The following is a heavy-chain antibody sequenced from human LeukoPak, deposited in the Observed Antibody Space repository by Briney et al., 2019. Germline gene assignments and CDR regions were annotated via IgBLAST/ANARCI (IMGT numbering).Heavy chain of an antibody. CDR3: AKAIVGDYYYGMDV. V-gene: IGHV3-30-3*01. CDR1: GFTFSSYA. CDR2: ISYDGSNK. D-gene: IGHD3-10*01. Sequence: PGRSLRLSCAASGFTFSSYAMHWVRQAPGKGLEWVAVISYDGSNKYYADSVKGRFTISRDNSKNTLYLQMNSLRAEDTAVYYCAKAIVGDYYYGMDVWGQGTTVTVSS. J-gene: IGHJ6*02.